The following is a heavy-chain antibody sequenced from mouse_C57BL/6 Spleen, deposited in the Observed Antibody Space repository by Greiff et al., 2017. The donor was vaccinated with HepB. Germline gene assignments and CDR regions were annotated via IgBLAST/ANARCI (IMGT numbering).Heavy chain of an antibody. CDR2: IDPSDSYT. CDR3: ARRDSWYFDV. V-gene: IGHV1-50*01. D-gene: IGHD2-4*01. J-gene: IGHJ1*03. CDR1: GYTFTSYW. Sequence: VQLQQPGAELVKPGASVKLSCKASGYTFTSYWMQWVKQRPGQGLEWIGEIDPSDSYTNYNQKFKGKATLTVDTSSSTAYMQLSSLTSEDSAVYYCARRDSWYFDVWGTGTTVTVSS.